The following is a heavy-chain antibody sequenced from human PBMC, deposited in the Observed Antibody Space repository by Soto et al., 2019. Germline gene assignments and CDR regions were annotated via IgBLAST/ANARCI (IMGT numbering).Heavy chain of an antibody. J-gene: IGHJ4*02. CDR3: AKGYGSGSYRRDDFDY. V-gene: IGHV3-30*18. CDR1: GFTFSSYG. D-gene: IGHD3-10*01. Sequence: QVQLVESGGGVVQPGRSLRLSCAASGFTFSSYGMHWVRQAPGKGLEWVAVISYDGSNKYYADSVKGRFTISRDNSKNTLYLQMNSLRAEDTAVYYCAKGYGSGSYRRDDFDYWGQGTLVTVSS. CDR2: ISYDGSNK.